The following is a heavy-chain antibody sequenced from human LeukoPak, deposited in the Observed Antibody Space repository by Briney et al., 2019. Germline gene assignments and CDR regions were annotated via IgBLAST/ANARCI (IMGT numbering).Heavy chain of an antibody. Sequence: SETLSLTCIVSGGSISSTGHYWGWIRQPPGKGLEWIGNIYDTGSTSYNPSLKSRVTISVDTSKNHFSLKLSSVTAADTAVYYCARETIAVTGRVFDYWGQGTLVTVSS. CDR1: GGSISSTGHY. CDR3: ARETIAVTGRVFDY. J-gene: IGHJ4*02. CDR2: IYDTGST. V-gene: IGHV4-39*07. D-gene: IGHD6-19*01.